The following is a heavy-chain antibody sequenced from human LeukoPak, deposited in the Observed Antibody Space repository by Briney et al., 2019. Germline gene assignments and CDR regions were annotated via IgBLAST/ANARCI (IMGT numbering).Heavy chain of an antibody. CDR2: LGGGGGST. V-gene: IGHV3-23*01. CDR3: AKGHRYCTSGNCNSAVDY. J-gene: IGHJ4*02. CDR1: GFTLSHYP. D-gene: IGHD2-15*01. Sequence: AGSLPLSCSISGFTLSHYPMSWVLQPPGKGLEWVSTLGGGGGSTDYTDSVRSRVTISRDNSKNTLYLQMNSLGAEDTAVYYCAKGHRYCTSGNCNSAVDYWGQGTLVTVSS.